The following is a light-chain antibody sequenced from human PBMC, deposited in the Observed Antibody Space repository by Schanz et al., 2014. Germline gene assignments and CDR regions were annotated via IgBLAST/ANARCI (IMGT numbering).Light chain of an antibody. V-gene: IGLV2-14*02. CDR3: SSYTSSNTGV. J-gene: IGLJ3*02. CDR1: SSDVGSYKL. CDR2: DVT. Sequence: QSALTQPASVSGSPGQSITISCTGTSSDVGSYKLVSWYQQHPGKAPKLMIYDVTKRPSGVPDRFSGSKSGNTASLTVSGLQAEDEADYHCSSYTSSNTGVFGGGTKLTVL.